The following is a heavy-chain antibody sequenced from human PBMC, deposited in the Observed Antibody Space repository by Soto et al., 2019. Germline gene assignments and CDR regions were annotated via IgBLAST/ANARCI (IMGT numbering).Heavy chain of an antibody. Sequence: GGSLRLSCAASGFTFSIYAMSWFRQAPGKGLEWVSAISGSGGSTYYADSVKGRFTISRDNSKNTLYLQMNSLRAEDTAVYYCAKLSEPPVWGMDVWGQGTTVTVSS. CDR2: ISGSGGST. CDR1: GFTFSIYA. V-gene: IGHV3-23*01. D-gene: IGHD3-10*01. CDR3: AKLSEPPVWGMDV. J-gene: IGHJ6*02.